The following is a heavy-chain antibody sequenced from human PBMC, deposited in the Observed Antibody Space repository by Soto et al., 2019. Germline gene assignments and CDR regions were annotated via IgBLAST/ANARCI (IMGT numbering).Heavy chain of an antibody. Sequence: SVKVSCKASGGTFSGHAISWVRQAPGQGLEWMGGTIPFFKATNYAQKFQGRVTITADDATSTAYMDLYSLRSEDTAVYYCARDVPLNYYDGTYSYYAMDVWGQGTTVTVSS. CDR1: GGTFSGHA. V-gene: IGHV1-69*13. J-gene: IGHJ6*02. CDR2: TIPFFKAT. D-gene: IGHD3-16*01. CDR3: ARDVPLNYYDGTYSYYAMDV.